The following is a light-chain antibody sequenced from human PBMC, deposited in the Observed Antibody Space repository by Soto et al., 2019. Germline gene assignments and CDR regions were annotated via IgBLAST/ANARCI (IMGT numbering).Light chain of an antibody. V-gene: IGLV1-40*01. CDR3: QSYDSSLIWV. J-gene: IGLJ3*02. CDR2: GNS. CDR1: SSNIGAGFD. Sequence: QSVLTQPPSVSGAPGQRVTISCTGSSSNIGAGFDVHWYQQLPGTAPKLLIYGNSHRPSGVPDRLSGSKSGTSASLAITGLQAEDEADYYCQSYDSSLIWVFGGGTKLTV.